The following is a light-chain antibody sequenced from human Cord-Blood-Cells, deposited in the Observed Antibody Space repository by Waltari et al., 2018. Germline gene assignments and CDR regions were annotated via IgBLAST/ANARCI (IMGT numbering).Light chain of an antibody. CDR2: LEGSGSY. Sequence: QPVLTQPSSASASLGSSVKLTCTLSSGHSSYIIAWHPQQPGKAPRYLMKLEGSGSYNKGSGVPDRFSGSSSGADRYLTISNLQSEDEADYYCETWDSNTRVFGGGTKLTVL. J-gene: IGLJ3*02. CDR3: ETWDSNTRV. CDR1: SGHSSYI. V-gene: IGLV4-60*03.